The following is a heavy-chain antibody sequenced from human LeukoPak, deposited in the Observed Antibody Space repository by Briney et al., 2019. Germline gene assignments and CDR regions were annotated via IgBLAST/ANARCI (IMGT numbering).Heavy chain of an antibody. CDR1: GYSISSGYY. D-gene: IGHD5-18*01. V-gene: IGHV4-38-2*02. Sequence: PSETLSLTCTVSGYSISSGYYWGWIRQPPGKGLEWIGSIYHSGSTYYNPSLKSRVTISVDTSKNQFSLKLSSVTAADTAVYYCARAPRYSYDHHFDYWGQGTLVTVSS. CDR3: ARAPRYSYDHHFDY. CDR2: IYHSGST. J-gene: IGHJ4*02.